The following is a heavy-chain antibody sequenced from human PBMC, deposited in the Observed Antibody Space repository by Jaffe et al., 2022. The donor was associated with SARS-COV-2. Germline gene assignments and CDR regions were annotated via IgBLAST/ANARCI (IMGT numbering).Heavy chain of an antibody. D-gene: IGHD3-3*01. CDR3: ARRVLRFLEWMPKPGGWFDP. CDR1: GGSISSSSYY. J-gene: IGHJ5*02. V-gene: IGHV4-39*01. Sequence: QLQLQESGPGLVKPSETLSLTCTVSGGSISSSSYYWGWIRQPPGKGLEWIGSIYYSGSTYYNPSLKSRVTISVDTSKNQFSLKLSSVTAADTAVYYCARRVLRFLEWMPKPGGWFDPWGQGTLVTVSS. CDR2: IYYSGST.